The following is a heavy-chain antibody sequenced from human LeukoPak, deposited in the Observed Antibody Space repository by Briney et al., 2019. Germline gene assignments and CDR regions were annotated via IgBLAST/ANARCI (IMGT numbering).Heavy chain of an antibody. CDR3: ARSAFSVDTTKGFDP. CDR1: GFIFNSYA. D-gene: IGHD5-18*01. Sequence: GGSLRLSCAASGFIFNSYAIHWVRQAPGQGLEWVAVISYDGSNEYYADSLKGRFTISRDNSKNTLSLHMNSLRAEDTAVYYCARSAFSVDTTKGFDPWGQGTLVTVSS. J-gene: IGHJ5*02. CDR2: ISYDGSNE. V-gene: IGHV3-30-3*01.